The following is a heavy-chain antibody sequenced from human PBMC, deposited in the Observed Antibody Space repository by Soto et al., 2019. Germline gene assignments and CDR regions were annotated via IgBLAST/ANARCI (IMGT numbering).Heavy chain of an antibody. J-gene: IGHJ4*02. Sequence: PGGSLRLSCAASGFTFDDFSMHWVRQAPGKGLEWVSLISWDGRSTYYADSVKGRFTISRDNSKNSLYLQMNSLTTEDTAFYYCGKDGAVSDYTYLDYWGQGALVTV. V-gene: IGHV3-43*01. CDR1: GFTFDDFS. CDR2: ISWDGRST. CDR3: GKDGAVSDYTYLDY. D-gene: IGHD4-17*01.